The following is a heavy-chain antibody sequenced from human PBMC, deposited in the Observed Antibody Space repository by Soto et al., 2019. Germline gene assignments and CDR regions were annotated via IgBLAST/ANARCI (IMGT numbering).Heavy chain of an antibody. J-gene: IGHJ4*02. CDR3: ARFFGSGFDY. V-gene: IGHV3-48*02. CDR1: GFTFSTDS. CDR2: ISTSGATR. Sequence: EVQLVESGGGLVQPGGSLRLSCVASGFTFSTDSMNWVRQAPGKGLEWVAHISTSGATRYYADSVKGRFTISRDNAKTSLYLQMDSLRNEDTTVYYCARFFGSGFDYWGQGTLVTVSS. D-gene: IGHD6-19*01.